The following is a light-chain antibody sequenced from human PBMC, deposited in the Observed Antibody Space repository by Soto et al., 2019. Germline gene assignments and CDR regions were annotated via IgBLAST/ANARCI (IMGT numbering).Light chain of an antibody. CDR1: QDIRNN. CDR2: AAS. CDR3: QQYNNWPPIT. Sequence: DIQMTQSPSSLSASVGDRVTITCRASQDIRNNLDWYQQKPGKAPKRLIYAASSLQSGVPSRFSGSGSGTEFTLTISSLQSEDFAVYYCQQYNNWPPITFGQGTRLEIK. V-gene: IGKV1-17*01. J-gene: IGKJ5*01.